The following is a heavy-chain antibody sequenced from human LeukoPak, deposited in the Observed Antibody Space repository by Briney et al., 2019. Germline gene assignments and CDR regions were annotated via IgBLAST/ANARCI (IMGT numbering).Heavy chain of an antibody. CDR2: INHSGST. V-gene: IGHV4-34*01. CDR3: ASLPGTYYVKTYYFDY. J-gene: IGHJ4*02. CDR1: GWSFSGYH. D-gene: IGHD1-26*01. Sequence: SETLSLTCAVYGWSFSGYHWSWIRQPPGKGLEWIGEINHSGSTNYNPSLKSRVTISLDTSKNQFSLKLSSVTAADTAVYYCASLPGTYYVKTYYFDYWGQGNLVTVSS.